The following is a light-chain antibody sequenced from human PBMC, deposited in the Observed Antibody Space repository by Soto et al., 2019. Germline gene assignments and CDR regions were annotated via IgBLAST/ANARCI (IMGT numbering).Light chain of an antibody. V-gene: IGKV3-11*01. Sequence: DILLTQSPATLSLSPGERATLSCRASQSVGSYLAWYQQRPGQAPKLLIYDASNRATGIPARFSARGSGTDFTLTISRLEPEDFAVYYCQQRANWPLTFGPGTKVDFK. CDR3: QQRANWPLT. CDR1: QSVGSY. J-gene: IGKJ3*01. CDR2: DAS.